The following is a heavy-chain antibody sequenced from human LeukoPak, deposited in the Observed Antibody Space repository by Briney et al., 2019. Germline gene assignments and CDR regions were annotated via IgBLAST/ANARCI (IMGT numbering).Heavy chain of an antibody. V-gene: IGHV3-7*01. J-gene: IGHJ5*02. D-gene: IGHD6-6*01. CDR2: IKQDGSGK. CDR1: GFTFSSYW. CDR3: ARLRSSSSGVRWFDP. Sequence: GGSLRLSCAASGFTFSSYWMSWVRQAPGKGLEWVANIKQDGSGKYYVDSVKGRFTISRDNAKNSLYLQMNSLRAEDTAVYYRARLRSSSSGVRWFDPWGQGTLVTVSS.